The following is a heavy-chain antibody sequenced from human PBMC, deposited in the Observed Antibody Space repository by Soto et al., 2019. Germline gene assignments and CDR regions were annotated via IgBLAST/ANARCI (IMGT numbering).Heavy chain of an antibody. D-gene: IGHD3-16*01. V-gene: IGHV3-23*01. CDR1: GFTFSSSA. Sequence: GGSLRLSCAASGFTFSSSAMSWVRQAPGKGLEWVSAISGSDSSTYYADSVKGRFTISRDNSKNTLYLQMNSLRAEDTAVYYCAKDHLGWYGPPGALDWGQGTLVTVSS. CDR2: ISGSDSST. CDR3: AKDHLGWYGPPGALD. J-gene: IGHJ4*02.